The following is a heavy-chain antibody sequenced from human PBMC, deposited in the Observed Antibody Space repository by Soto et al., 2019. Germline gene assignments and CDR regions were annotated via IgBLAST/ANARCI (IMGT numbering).Heavy chain of an antibody. D-gene: IGHD1-26*01. CDR1: GGSIGSGDYY. J-gene: IGHJ4*02. CDR2: IYYTGNT. V-gene: IGHV4-30-4*01. CDR3: ARDSRRRADSGTRPLYYFDY. Sequence: QVQLKESGPGLVKPSQTLSLTCSVSGGSIGSGDYYWSWVRQSPGKGLGGIGYIYYTGNTYYNPSLGSRVTFSVDTSQNQLSLRLSDVTVADTAVYYCARDSRRRADSGTRPLYYFDYWGQGTLVTVSS.